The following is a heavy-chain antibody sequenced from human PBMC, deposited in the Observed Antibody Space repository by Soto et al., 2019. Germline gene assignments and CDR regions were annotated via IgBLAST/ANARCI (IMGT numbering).Heavy chain of an antibody. V-gene: IGHV4-31*03. Sequence: SETLSLTCTVSGGSISSGGYYWSWIRQHPGKGLEWIGYIYYSGSTYYNPSLKSRVTISVDTSKNQFSLKLSSVTAADTAVYYCARGCSSTCWKLYYYYDMDVWGKGTTVPVSS. CDR3: ARGCSSTCWKLYYYYDMDV. D-gene: IGHD2-2*01. CDR2: IYYSGST. CDR1: GGSISSGGYY. J-gene: IGHJ6*03.